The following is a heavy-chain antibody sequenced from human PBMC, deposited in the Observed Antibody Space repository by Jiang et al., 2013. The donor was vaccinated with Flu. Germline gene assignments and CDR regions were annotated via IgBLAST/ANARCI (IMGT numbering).Heavy chain of an antibody. V-gene: IGHV4-34*01. D-gene: IGHD5-24*01. CDR3: ARGRRWLHPFYYFDY. Sequence: LLKPSETLSLTCAVYGGSFSGYYWSWIRQPPGKGLEWIGEINHSGSTNYNPSLKSRVTISVDTSKNQFSLKLSSVTAADTAVYYCARGRRWLHPFYYFDYWGQGTLVTVSS. J-gene: IGHJ4*02. CDR2: INHSGST. CDR1: GGSFSGYY.